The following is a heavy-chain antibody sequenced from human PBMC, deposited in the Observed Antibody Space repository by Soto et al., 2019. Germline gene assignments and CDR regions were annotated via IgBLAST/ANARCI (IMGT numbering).Heavy chain of an antibody. CDR1: GFIFSDYY. CDR3: ARDTGGSYDY. Sequence: EVQLMESGGGLVQPGGSLRLSCAASGFIFSDYYMDWVRQVPGKGLEWVGRTRNKVNSFSAEYAASVKGRFSIYRDASNDSMYLQMNSLNSVDTAVYYCARDTGGSYDYWGQGALVTVSS. V-gene: IGHV3-72*01. CDR2: TRNKVNSFSA. J-gene: IGHJ4*02. D-gene: IGHD3-16*01.